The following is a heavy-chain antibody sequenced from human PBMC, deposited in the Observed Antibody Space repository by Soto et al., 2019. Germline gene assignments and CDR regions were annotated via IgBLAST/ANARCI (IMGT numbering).Heavy chain of an antibody. CDR1: GGTFSSYA. CDR2: IIPIFGTA. Sequence: QVQLVQSGAEVKKPGSSVKVSCKASGGTFSSYAISWVRQAPGQGLEWMGGIIPIFGTANYAQKFKGRVTINAEKYRSQAYMEVRSLRSEDTAVYYWGRGGGAGGLGRKASFDYWGQGTLVTVSS. J-gene: IGHJ4*02. CDR3: GRGGGAGGLGRKASFDY. D-gene: IGHD7-27*01. V-gene: IGHV1-69*06.